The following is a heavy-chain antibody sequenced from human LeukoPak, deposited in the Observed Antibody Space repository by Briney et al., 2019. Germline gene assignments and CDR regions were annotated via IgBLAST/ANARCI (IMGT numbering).Heavy chain of an antibody. CDR3: AASSGSGAFDI. J-gene: IGHJ3*02. CDR2: INPNNGGT. V-gene: IGHV1-2*02. D-gene: IGHD6-19*01. Sequence: ASVKVSCKASGYTFTGYYMHWVRQAPGQGLEWMGWINPNNGGTNYAQKFQGRVTMTRDTSISIAYMELSRLRSDDTAVYYCAASSGSGAFDIWGQGTMVTVSS. CDR1: GYTFTGYY.